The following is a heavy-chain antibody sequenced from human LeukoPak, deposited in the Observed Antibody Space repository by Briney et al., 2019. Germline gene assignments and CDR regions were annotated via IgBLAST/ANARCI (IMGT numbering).Heavy chain of an antibody. D-gene: IGHD4-11*01. CDR3: ARDLNYAFDY. Sequence: PGGSLRLSCAASGFTSSSCSMTWVRQAPGKGLEWLSYISRDGNTIKYADSVKGRFTISRDNAKNSLYLQMDSLRDEDTAVYSCARDLNYAFDYWSQGTLVTVSS. CDR2: ISRDGNTI. J-gene: IGHJ4*02. V-gene: IGHV3-48*02. CDR1: GFTSSSCS.